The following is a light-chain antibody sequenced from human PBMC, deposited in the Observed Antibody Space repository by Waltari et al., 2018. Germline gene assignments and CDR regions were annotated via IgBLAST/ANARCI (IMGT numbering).Light chain of an antibody. CDR3: QQYYTAPYS. J-gene: IGKJ2*03. CDR1: QSVFYNSTNKNY. Sequence: DIVMTQSPDSLAVSLGERATINCKSSQSVFYNSTNKNYLAWYQQKAGQPPKLLIYWASSRESGVPDRFSGSVSGTDFTLTISSLQAEDVAVYYCQQYYTAPYSFGHGTKLEIK. V-gene: IGKV4-1*01. CDR2: WAS.